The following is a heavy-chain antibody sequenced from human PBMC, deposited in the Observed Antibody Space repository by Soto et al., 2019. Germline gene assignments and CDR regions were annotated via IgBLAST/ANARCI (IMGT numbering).Heavy chain of an antibody. CDR3: AKAVYIDFWSGPYYYYYGMDV. CDR1: GFTFSSYG. V-gene: IGHV3-30*18. Sequence: PGGSLRLSCAASGFTFSSYGMHWVRQAPGKGLEWVAVISYDGSNKYYADSVKGRFTISRDNSKNTLYLQMNSLRAEDTAVYYCAKAVYIDFWSGPYYYYYGMDVWGQGTTVTVSS. D-gene: IGHD3-3*01. J-gene: IGHJ6*02. CDR2: ISYDGSNK.